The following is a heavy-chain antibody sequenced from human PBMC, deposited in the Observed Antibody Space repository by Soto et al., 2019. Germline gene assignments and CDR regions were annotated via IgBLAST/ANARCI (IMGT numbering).Heavy chain of an antibody. CDR2: ISAYNGNT. V-gene: IGHV1-18*01. J-gene: IGHJ5*02. Sequence: QVQLVQSGAEVKKPGASVKVSCKASGYTFTSYGISWVRQAPGQGLEWMGWISAYNGNTNYAQKLQGRVTMTTDTSXSXDYRELRGLGSDDTAGYYWARGSHGGLWFGENGFAPWGQGTLVTVSS. D-gene: IGHD3-10*01. CDR3: ARGSHGGLWFGENGFAP. CDR1: GYTFTSYG.